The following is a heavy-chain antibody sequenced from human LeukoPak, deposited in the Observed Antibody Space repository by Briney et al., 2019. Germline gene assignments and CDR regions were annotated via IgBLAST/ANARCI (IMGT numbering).Heavy chain of an antibody. CDR1: GFTFSSYS. CDR3: ATLVGYSGSHRYDAFDI. V-gene: IGHV3-21*01. CDR2: ISSSSSYI. J-gene: IGHJ3*02. Sequence: GSLRLSCAASGFTFSSYSMNWVRQAPGKGLEWVSSISSSSSYIYYADSVKGRFTISRDNAKNSLYLQMNSLRAEDTAVYYCATLVGYSGSHRYDAFDIWGQGTMVTVSS. D-gene: IGHD1-26*01.